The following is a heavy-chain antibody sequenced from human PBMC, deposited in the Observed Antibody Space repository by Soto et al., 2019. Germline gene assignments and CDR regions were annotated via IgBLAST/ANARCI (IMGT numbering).Heavy chain of an antibody. J-gene: IGHJ6*02. CDR1: GYTFTSYD. V-gene: IGHV1-8*01. Sequence: QVQLVQSGAEVKKPGASVKVSCKASGYTFTSYDINWVRQATGQGLEWMGWMNPNSGNTGYAQKFQGRVTMTRKTSTSTAYMELRSVRSEDTAVYCCARGPRPAVTSMWHYYYGMDLWGQGTTVTGSS. CDR2: MNPNSGNT. CDR3: ARGPRPAVTSMWHYYYGMDL. D-gene: IGHD4-17*01.